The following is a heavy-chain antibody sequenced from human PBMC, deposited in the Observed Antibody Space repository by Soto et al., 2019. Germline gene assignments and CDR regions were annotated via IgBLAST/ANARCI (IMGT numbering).Heavy chain of an antibody. Sequence: QVQLVQSGAEVKKPGASVKVSCKASGYTFTTYAMHWVRQAPGQRLEWMGWINAGNGNTKYSQKFQGRVTITRDTSASTAYMEESSLRSEDTAVYYCARPRNDSSGPFDYWGQGTLVTVSS. CDR3: ARPRNDSSGPFDY. D-gene: IGHD3-22*01. CDR1: GYTFTTYA. J-gene: IGHJ4*02. V-gene: IGHV1-3*01. CDR2: INAGNGNT.